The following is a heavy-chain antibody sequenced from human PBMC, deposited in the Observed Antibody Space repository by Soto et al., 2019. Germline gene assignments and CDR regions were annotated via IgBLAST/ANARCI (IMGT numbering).Heavy chain of an antibody. J-gene: IGHJ5*02. CDR2: ISAYNGNT. Sequence: QVQLVQSGAEVKKPGASVKVSCKASGYTFTSYGISWVRQAPGQGLEWMGWISAYNGNTNYAQKLQGRVTMTTDTTTSTAYMELRRLRSDDTAVYSCARTYYYDSSGSRRDNWFDPWGQGTLVTVSS. V-gene: IGHV1-18*04. CDR1: GYTFTSYG. D-gene: IGHD3-22*01. CDR3: ARTYYYDSSGSRRDNWFDP.